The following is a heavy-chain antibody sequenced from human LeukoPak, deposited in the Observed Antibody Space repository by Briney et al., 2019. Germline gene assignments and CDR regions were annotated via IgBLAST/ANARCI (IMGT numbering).Heavy chain of an antibody. J-gene: IGHJ5*02. CDR3: AKDARDDFWSGYYKGGWFDP. CDR1: GFTFSSYG. Sequence: GGSLRLSCAASGFTFSSYGMHWVRQAPGKGLEWVAVISYDGSNKYYADSVKGRFTISRDNSENTLYLQMNSLRAEDTAVYYCAKDARDDFWSGYYKGGWFDPWGQGTLVTVSS. V-gene: IGHV3-30*18. CDR2: ISYDGSNK. D-gene: IGHD3-3*01.